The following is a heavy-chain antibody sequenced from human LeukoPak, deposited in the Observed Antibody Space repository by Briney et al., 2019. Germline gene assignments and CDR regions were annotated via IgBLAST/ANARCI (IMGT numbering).Heavy chain of an antibody. J-gene: IGHJ3*02. V-gene: IGHV4-61*02. Sequence: SETLSLTCTVSGGSISSGSYYWSWIRQPAGKGLEWIGRIYTSGSTNYNPSLKSRVTISVDTSKNQFSLKLSSVTAADTAVYYCASRKRGYYDILTGYLADAFDIWGQGTMVTVSS. D-gene: IGHD3-9*01. CDR1: GGSISSGSYY. CDR2: IYTSGST. CDR3: ASRKRGYYDILTGYLADAFDI.